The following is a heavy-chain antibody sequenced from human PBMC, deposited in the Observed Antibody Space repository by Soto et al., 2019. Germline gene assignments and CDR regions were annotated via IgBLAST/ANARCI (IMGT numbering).Heavy chain of an antibody. V-gene: IGHV4-61*01. D-gene: IGHD1-26*01. CDR2: IDDSGTT. J-gene: IGHJ5*02. Sequence: QVQLEESGPGLVKPSETLSLRCTVSGGSVSSDSYHWCWVRQPPGKGLEWIGNIDDSGTTNYNPSLESRVSMSVDTSKNQFSLKLSSVTAADTAVYYCAARVGATPPITWGQGTLVIVSS. CDR1: GGSVSSDSYH. CDR3: AARVGATPPIT.